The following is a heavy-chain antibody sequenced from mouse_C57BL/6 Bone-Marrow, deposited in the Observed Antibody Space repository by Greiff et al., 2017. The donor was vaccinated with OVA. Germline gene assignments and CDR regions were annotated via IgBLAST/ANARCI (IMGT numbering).Heavy chain of an antibody. CDR3: ARRGGNYGFDY. CDR2: ISSGGGYT. J-gene: IGHJ2*01. CDR1: GFTFSSYG. D-gene: IGHD2-1*01. V-gene: IGHV5-6*01. Sequence: EVQLVESGGDLVKPGGSLKLSCAASGFTFSSYGMSWVRQTPDKRLEWVATISSGGGYTSYPDSVKGRFPLSRDNAKNTLYLQMSSLKSEDTAMYYCARRGGNYGFDYWGQGTTLTVSS.